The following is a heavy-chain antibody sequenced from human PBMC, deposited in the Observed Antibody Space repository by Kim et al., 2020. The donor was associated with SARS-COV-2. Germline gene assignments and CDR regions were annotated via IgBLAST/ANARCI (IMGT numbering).Heavy chain of an antibody. V-gene: IGHV4-59*01. CDR3: ERVGTRVVYGQGHWLDV. Sequence: HTSQVTIAVDTSKNQFSLKLSSVTAADTAVYYCERVGTRVVYGQGHWLDVWGQGTPVTVSS. D-gene: IGHD2-8*02. J-gene: IGHJ5*01.